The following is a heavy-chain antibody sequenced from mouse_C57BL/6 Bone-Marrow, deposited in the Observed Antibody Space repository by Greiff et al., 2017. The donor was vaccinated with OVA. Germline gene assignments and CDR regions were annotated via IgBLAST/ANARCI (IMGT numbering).Heavy chain of an antibody. V-gene: IGHV5-4*01. J-gene: IGHJ3*01. CDR3: AREDYGNYGGFAY. CDR1: GFTFSSYA. D-gene: IGHD2-1*01. Sequence: EVQLKESGGGLVKPGGSLKLSCAASGFTFSSYAMSWVRQTPEKRLEWVATISDGGSYTYYPDNVKGRFTISRDNAKNNLYLQMSHLKSEDTAMYYCAREDYGNYGGFAYWGQGTLVTVSA. CDR2: ISDGGSYT.